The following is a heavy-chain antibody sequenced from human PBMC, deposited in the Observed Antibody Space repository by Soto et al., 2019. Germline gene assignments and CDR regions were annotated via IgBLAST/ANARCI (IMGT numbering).Heavy chain of an antibody. CDR3: ARGPVVVVVAATMYNWFDP. CDR1: GGSFSGYY. Sequence: ETLSLTCAVYGGSFSGYYWSWIRQPPGKGLEWIGEINHSGSTNYNPSLKSRVTISVDTSKNQFSLKLSSVTAADTAVYYCARGPVVVVVAATMYNWFDPWGQGTLVTVSS. J-gene: IGHJ5*02. D-gene: IGHD2-15*01. V-gene: IGHV4-34*01. CDR2: INHSGST.